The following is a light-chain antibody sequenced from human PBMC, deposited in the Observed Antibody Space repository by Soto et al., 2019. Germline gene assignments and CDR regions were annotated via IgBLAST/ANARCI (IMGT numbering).Light chain of an antibody. CDR3: QQYSNWPLLS. CDR2: EAS. V-gene: IGKV3D-15*01. CDR1: QSVGNN. J-gene: IGKJ4*01. Sequence: EIVLTQSPATLSLSPGERATLSCRASQSVGNNLAWYQQKRGQAPGLLIYEASTRATGIPARFSGSGFGTEFTLTISSLQSEDFVVYYCQQYSNWPLLSFGGGTKVDIK.